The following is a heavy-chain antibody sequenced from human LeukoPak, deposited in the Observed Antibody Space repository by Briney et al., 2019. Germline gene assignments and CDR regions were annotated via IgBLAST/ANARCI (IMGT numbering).Heavy chain of an antibody. CDR1: GFPFSNSE. J-gene: IGHJ4*02. CDR3: ASGVMYYDSSGRNY. CDR2: ISNDGNTI. Sequence: GGSLRLSCAASGFPFSNSEMNWVRQAPGKGLEWVSYISNDGNTIYYADSVKGRFTVSRDNAKNSGYLQMNSLRAEDTAVYYCASGVMYYDSSGRNYWGQGTLVTVSS. D-gene: IGHD3-22*01. V-gene: IGHV3-48*03.